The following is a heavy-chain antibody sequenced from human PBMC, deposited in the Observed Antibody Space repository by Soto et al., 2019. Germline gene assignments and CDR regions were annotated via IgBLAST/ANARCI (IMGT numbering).Heavy chain of an antibody. CDR3: VKVRYYDYVWGTYFP. CDR2: ISSNGYNT. V-gene: IGHV3-64D*06. CDR1: GFTFSSYA. Sequence: PGGSLRLSCSASGFTFSSYAMHWVRQAPGKGLEYVSAISSNGYNTNYADSVKDRFTISRDNSKNTLYLQMSSLRVEDTAVYYCVKVRYYDYVWGTYFPWGQGTLVTVSS. J-gene: IGHJ5*02. D-gene: IGHD3-16*01.